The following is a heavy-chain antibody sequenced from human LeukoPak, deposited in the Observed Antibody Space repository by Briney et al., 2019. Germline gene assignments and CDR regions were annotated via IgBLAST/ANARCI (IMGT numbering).Heavy chain of an antibody. J-gene: IGHJ5*02. CDR3: ARVGLWFGELSWFDP. Sequence: SETLSLTCAVYGGSFSGYYWSWIRQPPGKGLEWIGEINHSGSTNYNPSLKSRVTILVDTSKNQFSLKLSSVTAADTAVYYCARVGLWFGELSWFDPWGQGTLVTVSS. CDR1: GGSFSGYY. V-gene: IGHV4-34*01. CDR2: INHSGST. D-gene: IGHD3-10*01.